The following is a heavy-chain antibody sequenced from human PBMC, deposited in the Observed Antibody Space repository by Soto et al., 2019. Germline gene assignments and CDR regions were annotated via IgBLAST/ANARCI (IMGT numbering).Heavy chain of an antibody. Sequence: VRNERGQRLEWIGWIVVGSGNTNYAQKFQERVTITRDMSTSTAYMELSSLRSEDTAVYYGAADLGSSWYGFDYWGQGTLVTVSS. V-gene: IGHV1-58*01. D-gene: IGHD6-13*01. J-gene: IGHJ4*02. CDR3: AADLGSSWYGFDY. CDR2: IVVGSGNT.